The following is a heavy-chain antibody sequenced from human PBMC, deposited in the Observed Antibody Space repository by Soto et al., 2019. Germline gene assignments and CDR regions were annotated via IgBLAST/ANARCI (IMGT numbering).Heavy chain of an antibody. V-gene: IGHV5-51*01. J-gene: IGHJ4*02. Sequence: GESLKISCRCSGYTFSNFWIAWVRHLPGKGLEWMGIIYPGDHETRYSPSFHGKVTVSADKSINTAYLQWSSLEASDSAFYYCARSPRSSPYFDYWGQGALVTVSS. CDR1: GYTFSNFW. CDR3: ARSPRSSPYFDY. CDR2: IYPGDHET. D-gene: IGHD6-13*01.